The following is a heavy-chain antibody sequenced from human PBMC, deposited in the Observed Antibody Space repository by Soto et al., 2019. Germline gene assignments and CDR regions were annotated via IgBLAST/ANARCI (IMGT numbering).Heavy chain of an antibody. CDR2: IYYSGST. V-gene: IGHV4-31*03. J-gene: IGHJ5*02. Sequence: PSETLSLTCTVSGGSISSGGYYWSWIRQHPGKGLEWIGYIYYSGSTYYNPSLKSRVTISVDTSKNQFSLKLSSVTAADTAVYYCARVISGSRVRINWFDPWGQGTLVTVSS. D-gene: IGHD2-15*01. CDR1: GGSISSGGYY. CDR3: ARVISGSRVRINWFDP.